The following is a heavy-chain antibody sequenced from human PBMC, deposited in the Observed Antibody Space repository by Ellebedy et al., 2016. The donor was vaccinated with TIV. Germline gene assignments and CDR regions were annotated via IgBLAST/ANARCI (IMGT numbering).Heavy chain of an antibody. D-gene: IGHD3-22*01. Sequence: GESLKISCAASGFSFNRYAMSWVRQAPGKGLEWVSTISNTGSRTYYADSVEGRFIISRDNSKRTLFLQMNSLRAEDTALYYCAKGRGGGSDSSAPRYYFDYWGLGTLVTVSS. CDR1: GFSFNRYA. V-gene: IGHV3-23*01. CDR3: AKGRGGGSDSSAPRYYFDY. CDR2: ISNTGSRT. J-gene: IGHJ4*02.